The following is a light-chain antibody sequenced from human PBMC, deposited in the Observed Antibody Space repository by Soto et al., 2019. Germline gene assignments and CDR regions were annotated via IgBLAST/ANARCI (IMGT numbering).Light chain of an antibody. V-gene: IGLV2-14*01. Sequence: HSALAQPSSVSGSPGQSITISCTGTSTDVGGYNYVSWHQQHPGKAPKVLISVVSNRPSGVSNRFSGSKSGNTASLTISGLQAEDEADYYCSSYRSGGTFVFGSGTKV. CDR1: STDVGGYNY. CDR3: SSYRSGGTFV. J-gene: IGLJ1*01. CDR2: VVS.